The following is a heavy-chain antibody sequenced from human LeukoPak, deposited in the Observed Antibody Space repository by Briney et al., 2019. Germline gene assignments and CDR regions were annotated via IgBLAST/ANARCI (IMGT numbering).Heavy chain of an antibody. Sequence: SETLSLTCTVSGGSISSYYWSWIRQPPGKGLEWIGYIYYRGSTNYNPSLKSRVTISVDTSKNQFSLKLSSVTAADTAVYYCARPSITMVRGFDPWGQGTLVTVSS. CDR1: GGSISSYY. V-gene: IGHV4-59*08. J-gene: IGHJ5*02. D-gene: IGHD3-10*01. CDR2: IYYRGST. CDR3: ARPSITMVRGFDP.